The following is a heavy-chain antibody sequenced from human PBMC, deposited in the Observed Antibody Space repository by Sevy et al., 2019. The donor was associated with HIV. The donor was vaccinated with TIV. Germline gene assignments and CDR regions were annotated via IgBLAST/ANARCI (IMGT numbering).Heavy chain of an antibody. D-gene: IGHD3-3*01. CDR2: IKADNGNI. Sequence: ASVKVSCKASGYSFTNHAIQWVRQAPGQGLEWMGWIKADNGNIKYSQKFQDRLTITRDTCATTAYMELRSLRPEDTALYFCAREKGGIFGVVAGQFDSWGQGTLVTVSS. J-gene: IGHJ4*02. CDR1: GYSFTNHA. V-gene: IGHV1-3*01. CDR3: AREKGGIFGVVAGQFDS.